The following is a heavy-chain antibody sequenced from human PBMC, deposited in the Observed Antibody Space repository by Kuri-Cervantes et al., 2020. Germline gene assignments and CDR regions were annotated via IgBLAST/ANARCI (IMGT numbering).Heavy chain of an antibody. CDR3: ARAVGSGSYIRLDY. CDR2: IYYSGST. V-gene: IGHV4-59*12. D-gene: IGHD3-10*01. CDR1: GGSISSYY. Sequence: GSLRLSCTASGGSISSYYWSWIRQPPGKGLGWIGYIYYSGSTNYNPSLKSRVTISVDTSKNQFSLKLSSVTAADTAVYYCARAVGSGSYIRLDYWGQGTLVTVSS. J-gene: IGHJ4*02.